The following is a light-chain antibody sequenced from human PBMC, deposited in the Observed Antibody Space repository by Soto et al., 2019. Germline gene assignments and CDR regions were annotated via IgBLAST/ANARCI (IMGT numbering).Light chain of an antibody. CDR2: GAS. V-gene: IGKV3-15*01. Sequence: ETVMTQSPGTLSVSPGERATLSCRASQSISSDLAWYQQRPGQAPRLLIYGASTRETGIPARFSGSGSGTEFTLTISSLQSEDFAVYYCQQYNNWPPWTFGQGTKVEIK. J-gene: IGKJ1*01. CDR3: QQYNNWPPWT. CDR1: QSISSD.